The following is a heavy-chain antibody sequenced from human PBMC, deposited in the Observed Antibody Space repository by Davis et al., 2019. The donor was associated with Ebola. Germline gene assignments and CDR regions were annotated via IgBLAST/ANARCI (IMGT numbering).Heavy chain of an antibody. CDR2: MNPNSGNT. J-gene: IGHJ4*02. V-gene: IGHV1-8*01. CDR3: ARSIQVVGATGPGY. D-gene: IGHD1-26*01. Sequence: AASVKVSCKASGYTFTSYDIHWVRQAAGHGLEWMGWMNPNSGNTGRAQKFQGRVTMTRNTSISTAYMELSSLTSEDTAVYYCARSIQVVGATGPGYWGRGTLVTVSS. CDR1: GYTFTSYD.